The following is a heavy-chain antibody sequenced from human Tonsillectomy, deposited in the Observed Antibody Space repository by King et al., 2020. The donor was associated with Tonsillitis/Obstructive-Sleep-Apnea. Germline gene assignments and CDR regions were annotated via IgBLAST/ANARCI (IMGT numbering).Heavy chain of an antibody. CDR1: GFTFSSYG. J-gene: IGHJ4*02. CDR2: IWYDGSNK. D-gene: IGHD3-10*01. CDR3: AKEYGSALYYLDY. V-gene: IGHV3-33*06. Sequence: VQLVESGGGVVQPGRSLRLSCAASGFTFSSYGMHWVRQAPGKGLEWVAVIWYDGSNKYYADSVKGRFTISRDNSKNTLYLQMNSLRTADTAVYYCAKEYGSALYYLDYWGQGTPVTVSS.